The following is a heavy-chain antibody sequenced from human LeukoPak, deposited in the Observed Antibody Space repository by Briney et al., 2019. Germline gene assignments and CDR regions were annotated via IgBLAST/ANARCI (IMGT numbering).Heavy chain of an antibody. D-gene: IGHD1-7*01. V-gene: IGHV5-51*01. CDR3: ARGAAGTTPDYYYFGLDV. Sequence: GESLKISCKGSGYRFTDYWIGWVRQMPGKGLGWMGIIYPGDSDTRYSPSFQGQVTISADKSINIAHLQGSSLKASDTAMYYCARGAAGTTPDYYYFGLDVWGQGTTVRVSS. CDR2: IYPGDSDT. CDR1: GYRFTDYW. J-gene: IGHJ6*02.